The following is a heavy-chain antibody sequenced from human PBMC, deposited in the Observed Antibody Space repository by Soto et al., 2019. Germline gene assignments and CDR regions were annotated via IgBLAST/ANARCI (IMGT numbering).Heavy chain of an antibody. J-gene: IGHJ4*02. CDR2: ISYDGSYK. Sequence: GGSLRLSCAASGFTFSSYGMHWVRQAPGKGLEWVAVISYDGSYKYYADSVKGRFTISRDNSKNTLYLQMNSLRAEDTAVYYCAKWDGGFDYWGQGTLVTVSS. V-gene: IGHV3-30*18. D-gene: IGHD3-16*01. CDR1: GFTFSSYG. CDR3: AKWDGGFDY.